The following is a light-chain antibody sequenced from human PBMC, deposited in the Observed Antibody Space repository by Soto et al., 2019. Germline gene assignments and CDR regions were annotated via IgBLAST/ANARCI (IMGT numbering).Light chain of an antibody. CDR1: QSVSTNS. J-gene: IGKJ1*01. V-gene: IGKV3-20*01. Sequence: EIVLTQSPDTLSLSPGERATLSCRASQSVSTNSLAWYQQRPGQAPRPLIYGASSRATGTPDRFSGSGSGTDFTLTVSSLEPEDFSVYYCQQYGSSPWTFGQGTKVDIK. CDR2: GAS. CDR3: QQYGSSPWT.